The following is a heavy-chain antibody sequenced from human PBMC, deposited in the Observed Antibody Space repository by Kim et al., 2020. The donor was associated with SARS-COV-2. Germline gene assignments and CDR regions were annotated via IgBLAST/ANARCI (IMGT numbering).Heavy chain of an antibody. J-gene: IGHJ4*02. CDR1: GYTLTELS. D-gene: IGHD3-22*01. V-gene: IGHV1-24*01. CDR3: ATYLRSYYYVSSSYYFDY. CDR2: FDPEDGET. Sequence: ASVKVSCKVSGYTLTELSMHWVRQAPGKGLEWMGGFDPEDGETIYAQKFQGRVTMTEDTSTDTAYMELSSLRSEDTDVYYCATYLRSYYYVSSSYYFDYWGQGTLVTVSS.